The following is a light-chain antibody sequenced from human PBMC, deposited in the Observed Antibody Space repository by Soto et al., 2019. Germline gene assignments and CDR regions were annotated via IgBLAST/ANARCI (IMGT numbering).Light chain of an antibody. CDR3: QSYDSSLSGRV. Sequence: QSALTKPASVSGSPGQSITISCTGTSSDVGSYNYVSWYQQHPGKAPKLMIYEVSNRPSGVSDRFSGSKSGNTASLTISGLQAEDEADYYCQSYDSSLSGRVFGGGTKLTVL. J-gene: IGLJ3*02. CDR2: EVS. V-gene: IGLV2-14*01. CDR1: SSDVGSYNY.